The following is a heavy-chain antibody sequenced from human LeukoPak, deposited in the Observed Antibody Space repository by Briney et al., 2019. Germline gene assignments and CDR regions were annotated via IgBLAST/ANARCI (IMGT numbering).Heavy chain of an antibody. CDR3: TTFKPFDY. D-gene: IGHD2/OR15-2a*01. Sequence: GASVKVSCKASAYTFTSYAISWVRRAPGQGLEWMGWISAYNGNTNYAQKLQGRVTMTTDTSTRTAYMELRSLRSDDTAVYYCTTFKPFDYRGQGTLVTVS. J-gene: IGHJ4*02. CDR2: ISAYNGNT. CDR1: AYTFTSYA. V-gene: IGHV1-18*01.